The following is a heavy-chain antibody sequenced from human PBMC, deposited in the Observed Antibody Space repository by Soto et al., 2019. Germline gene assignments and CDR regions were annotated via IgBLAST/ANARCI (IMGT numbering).Heavy chain of an antibody. CDR1: GFSFSNYF. V-gene: IGHV3-7*03. Sequence: GGSLRLSCVGSGFSFSNYFMTWVRQAPGKGLEWVANIKEDGSEKYYLESVKGRFTISRDNAKNSLYLQVNSLRDEDTAVYYCARPRFRGMDVWGQGTTVTVYS. J-gene: IGHJ6*02. D-gene: IGHD3-10*01. CDR2: IKEDGSEK. CDR3: ARPRFRGMDV.